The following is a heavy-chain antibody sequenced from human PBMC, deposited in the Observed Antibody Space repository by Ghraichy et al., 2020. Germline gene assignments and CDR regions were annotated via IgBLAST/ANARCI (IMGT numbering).Heavy chain of an antibody. V-gene: IGHV4-31*03. J-gene: IGHJ3*02. CDR1: GGSISSGGYY. D-gene: IGHD7-27*01. CDR3: AREPRLGISVEGAFDI. Sequence: SETLSLTCTVSGGSISSGGYYWSWIRQHPGKGLEWIGYIYYSGSTYYNPSLKSRVTISVDTSKNQFSLKLSSVTAADTAVYYCAREPRLGISVEGAFDIWGQGTMVTVSS. CDR2: IYYSGST.